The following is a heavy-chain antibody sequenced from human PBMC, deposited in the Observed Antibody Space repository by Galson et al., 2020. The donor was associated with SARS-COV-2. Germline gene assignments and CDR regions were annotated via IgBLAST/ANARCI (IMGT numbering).Heavy chain of an antibody. CDR3: ARSPEDTAMVPPPFFDS. D-gene: IGHD5-18*01. V-gene: IGHV3-53*01. CDR2: IYTGGNT. Sequence: GESLKISCAVSGFTVSSKYMAWVRQAPGKGLEWVSVIYTGGNTYYADSVKGRFTISRDSSKNTLYLQMNSLRAEDTAVYYCARSPEDTAMVPPPFFDSWGQGTLVTVSS. CDR1: GFTVSSKY. J-gene: IGHJ4*02.